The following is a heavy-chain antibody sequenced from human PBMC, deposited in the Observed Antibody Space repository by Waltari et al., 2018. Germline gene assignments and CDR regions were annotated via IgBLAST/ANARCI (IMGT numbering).Heavy chain of an antibody. V-gene: IGHV4-59*11. CDR2: IYYSGST. Sequence: QVQLQESGPGLVKPSETLSLTCTVSGGSIRSHYWSWIRPPPGKGLEWIGYIYYSGSTNYNPSLKSRVTISVDTSKNQFSLKLSSVTAADTAVYYCARGTAMASFYYYYYMDVWGKGTTVTVSS. CDR1: GGSIRSHY. J-gene: IGHJ6*03. CDR3: ARGTAMASFYYYYYMDV. D-gene: IGHD5-18*01.